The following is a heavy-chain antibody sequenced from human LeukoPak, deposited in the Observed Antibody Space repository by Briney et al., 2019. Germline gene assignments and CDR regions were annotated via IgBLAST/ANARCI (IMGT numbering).Heavy chain of an antibody. Sequence: PGGSLRLSCAASGFTFSSYAMSWVRQAPGKGLEWVSAISGSGGSTYYADSVKGRFTISRDNSKNTLYLQMNSLRAEDTAVYYCARMGYDYVWGSYRYGFDYWGQGTLVTVSS. V-gene: IGHV3-23*01. D-gene: IGHD3-16*02. CDR1: GFTFSSYA. CDR2: ISGSGGST. CDR3: ARMGYDYVWGSYRYGFDY. J-gene: IGHJ4*02.